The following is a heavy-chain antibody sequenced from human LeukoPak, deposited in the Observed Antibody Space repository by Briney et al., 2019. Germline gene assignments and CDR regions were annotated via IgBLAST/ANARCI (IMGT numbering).Heavy chain of an antibody. J-gene: IGHJ4*02. CDR1: GGTFSSYA. CDR2: IIPILGIA. CDR3: ARLKWDPFQRGFDS. Sequence: SSVKVSCKASGGTFSSYAISWVRQAPGQGLEWMGRIIPILGIANYAQKFQGRVTITADKSTSTAYMELSSLRSEDTAVYYCARLKWDPFQRGFDSWGQGTLVTVSS. V-gene: IGHV1-69*04. D-gene: IGHD1-26*01.